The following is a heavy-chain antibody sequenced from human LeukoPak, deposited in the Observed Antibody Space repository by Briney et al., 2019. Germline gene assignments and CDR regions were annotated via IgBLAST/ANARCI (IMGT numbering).Heavy chain of an antibody. CDR3: ARLTLTGEGGRCWFDL. D-gene: IGHD3-9*01. CDR1: GDSIANSGWS. J-gene: IGHJ5*01. CDR2: MPYDENVSDRGMP. Sequence: SETQSLTCLVSGDSIANSGWSWGWVRQPPGKGLEWIGTMPYDENVSDRGMPSYNPSLKSRVTISADTSKNHLSLKVNSVTAADTASYYCARLTLTGEGGRCWFDLWGQGAQLIVSS. V-gene: IGHV4-39*02.